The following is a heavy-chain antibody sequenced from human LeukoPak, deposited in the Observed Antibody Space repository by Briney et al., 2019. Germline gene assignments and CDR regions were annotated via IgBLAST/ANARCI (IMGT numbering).Heavy chain of an antibody. J-gene: IGHJ4*02. CDR1: GGTFSSYA. Sequence: WASVKVSCKASGGTFSSYAISWVRQAPGQGLEWMGGIIPIFGTANYAQKFQGRVTITTDESTSTAYMELSSLRPEDTAVYYCARGGGYSGRFDYWGQGTLVTVSS. V-gene: IGHV1-69*05. CDR2: IIPIFGTA. D-gene: IGHD1-26*01. CDR3: ARGGGYSGRFDY.